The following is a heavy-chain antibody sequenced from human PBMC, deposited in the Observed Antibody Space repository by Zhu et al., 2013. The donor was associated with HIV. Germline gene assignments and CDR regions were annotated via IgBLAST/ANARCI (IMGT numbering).Heavy chain of an antibody. Sequence: QAHLVQSGAEVKKPGASVKVSCKASGYTFTGYYMHWVRQAPGQGLEWMGWINPNSGGTNYAQTFQGRVTMTRDTSISTAYMDLSRLRSDDTAVYYCARQYYFDSSGLDDAFDIWGQGTMVTVSS. CDR1: GYTFTGYY. D-gene: IGHD3-22*01. CDR2: INPNSGGT. J-gene: IGHJ3*02. CDR3: ARQYYFDSSGLDDAFDI. V-gene: IGHV1-2*02.